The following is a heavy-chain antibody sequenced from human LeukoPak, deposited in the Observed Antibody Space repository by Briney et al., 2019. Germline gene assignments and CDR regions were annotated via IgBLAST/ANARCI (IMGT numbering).Heavy chain of an antibody. CDR2: ISSSSSYI. J-gene: IGHJ4*02. D-gene: IGHD2-15*01. Sequence: GGSLRLSCAASGFTFGSYSMNWVRQAPGKGLEWVSSISSSSSYIYYADSVKGRFTIFRDNAKNSLYLQMNSLRAEDTAVYYCARTGGSSYFDYWGQGTLVTVSS. V-gene: IGHV3-21*01. CDR1: GFTFGSYS. CDR3: ARTGGSSYFDY.